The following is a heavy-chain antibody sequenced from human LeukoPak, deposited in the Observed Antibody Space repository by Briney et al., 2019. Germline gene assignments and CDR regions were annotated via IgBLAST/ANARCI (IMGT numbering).Heavy chain of an antibody. CDR3: ARHLSGTAMAHYFDF. V-gene: IGHV4-34*01. D-gene: IGHD5-18*01. Sequence: SETLSLTCAVYGGSFSGYYWSWIRQPPGKGLEWIGEINHSGSTNYNPSLKSRVTISVDTSKNQFSLKLYSVTASDAAIYYCARHLSGTAMAHYFDFWGQGTLVTVSS. CDR1: GGSFSGYY. CDR2: INHSGST. J-gene: IGHJ4*02.